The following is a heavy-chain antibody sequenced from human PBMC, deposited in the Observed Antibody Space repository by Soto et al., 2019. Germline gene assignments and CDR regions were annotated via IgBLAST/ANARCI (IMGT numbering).Heavy chain of an antibody. Sequence: QVHLQESGPGLVKPSGTLSLTCGVSGGSISSINWWTWVRQTPGKGLEWIGEIYYSGNTNYNPSLTSRVTMSIDKSKNQFFLNLTSVTAADTAVYYCARSSGVSATNWFDAWGQGTLVTVSS. CDR2: IYYSGNT. CDR1: GGSISSINW. J-gene: IGHJ5*02. V-gene: IGHV4-4*02. CDR3: ARSSGVSATNWFDA. D-gene: IGHD3-10*01.